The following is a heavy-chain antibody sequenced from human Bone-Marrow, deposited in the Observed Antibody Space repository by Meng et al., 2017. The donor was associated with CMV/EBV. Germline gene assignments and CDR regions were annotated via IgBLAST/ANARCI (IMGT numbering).Heavy chain of an antibody. CDR1: GGSFSGYY. Sequence: SETLSLTCAVYGGSFSGYYWSWIRQPPGKGLEWIGEINHSGSTNYNPSLKSRVTISVDTSKNQFPLKLSSVTAADTAVYYCARSPFSSSWLSYWGQGKLVTVSS. CDR2: INHSGST. CDR3: ARSPFSSSWLSY. V-gene: IGHV4-34*01. D-gene: IGHD6-13*01. J-gene: IGHJ4*02.